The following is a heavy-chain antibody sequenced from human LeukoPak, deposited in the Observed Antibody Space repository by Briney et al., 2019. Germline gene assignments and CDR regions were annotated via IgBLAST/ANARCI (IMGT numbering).Heavy chain of an antibody. J-gene: IGHJ4*02. CDR2: VNDSGST. CDR1: GGSFSVYY. D-gene: IGHD6-13*01. V-gene: IGHV4-34*01. CDR3: ARGRGRAAAIDY. Sequence: SETLSLTCVVYGGSFSVYYWSWIRQPPGKGLEWIGEVNDSGSTNYNPSLKSRVTLSVDTSKNQFSLKLSSVTAADTAVYYCARGRGRAAAIDYWRQGTLVTVSS.